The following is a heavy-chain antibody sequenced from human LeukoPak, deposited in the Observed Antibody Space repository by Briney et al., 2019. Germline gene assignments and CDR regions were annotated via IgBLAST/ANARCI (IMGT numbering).Heavy chain of an antibody. V-gene: IGHV3-9*01. D-gene: IGHD3-10*01. J-gene: IGHJ6*03. CDR1: GFTFDDYA. CDR2: ISWNSGSI. CDR3: AKGVRGVMGYYYYMDV. Sequence: PGGSLRLSCAASGFTFDDYAMHWVRQAPGKGLEWVSGISWNSGSIGYADSVKGRFAISRDNAKNSLYLQMNSLRAEDTALYYCAKGVRGVMGYYYYMDVWGKGTTVTISS.